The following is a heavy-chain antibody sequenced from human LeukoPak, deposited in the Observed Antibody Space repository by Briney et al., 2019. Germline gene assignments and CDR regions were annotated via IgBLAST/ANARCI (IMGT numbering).Heavy chain of an antibody. D-gene: IGHD6-13*01. CDR3: ARVSGDISSSLYLDY. CDR1: GFTFSDYY. V-gene: IGHV3-11*04. Sequence: PGGSLRLSCAASGFTFSDYYMSWIRQAPGKGLEWVSYISSSGSTIYYADSVKGRFTISRDNAKNSLYLQMNSLRAEDTAVYYCARVSGDISSSLYLDYWGQGTLVTVSS. CDR2: ISSSGSTI. J-gene: IGHJ4*02.